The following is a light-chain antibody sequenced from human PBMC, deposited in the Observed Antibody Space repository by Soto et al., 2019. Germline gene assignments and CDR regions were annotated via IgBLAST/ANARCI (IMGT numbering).Light chain of an antibody. CDR1: SSDVGGYNY. CDR2: HVS. V-gene: IGLV2-14*01. J-gene: IGLJ1*01. CDR3: SSYTSTSTYV. Sequence: QSVLTQPASVSGSPGQSIAISCPGNSSDVGGYNYVSWYQQYPGKAPKLVIYHVSNRPSGVSNRFSGSKSGNSASLTTSGLQAEDEADYYCSSYTSTSTYVFGTGTKVTVL.